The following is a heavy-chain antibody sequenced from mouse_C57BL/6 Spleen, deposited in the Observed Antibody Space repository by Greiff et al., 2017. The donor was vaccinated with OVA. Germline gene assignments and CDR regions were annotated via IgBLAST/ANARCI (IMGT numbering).Heavy chain of an antibody. J-gene: IGHJ3*01. CDR1: GFTFSDYG. D-gene: IGHD2-4*01. Sequence: EVQLQESGGGLVKPGGSLKLSCAASGFTFSDYGMHWVRQAPEKGLEWVAYISSGSSTIYYADTVKGRFTISRDNAKNTLFLQMTSLRSEDTAMYYCARGDYDWFAYWGQGTLVTVSA. V-gene: IGHV5-17*01. CDR3: ARGDYDWFAY. CDR2: ISSGSSTI.